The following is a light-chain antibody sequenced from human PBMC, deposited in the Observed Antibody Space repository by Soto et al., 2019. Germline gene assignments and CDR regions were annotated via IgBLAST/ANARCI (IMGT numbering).Light chain of an antibody. CDR2: GAS. V-gene: IGKV3-20*01. J-gene: IGKJ4*01. Sequence: EIVSTHSPGTLSLSPGHRASLPCRASQSVSSSYLAWYQQKPGQAPRLLIYGASSRATGIPDRFSGSGSGTDFTLTISRVEPEDFAVYYCQQYGSSPLTFGGGTKVDIK. CDR3: QQYGSSPLT. CDR1: QSVSSSY.